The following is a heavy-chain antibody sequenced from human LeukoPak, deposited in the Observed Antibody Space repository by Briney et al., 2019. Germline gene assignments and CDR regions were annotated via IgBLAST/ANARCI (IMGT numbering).Heavy chain of an antibody. D-gene: IGHD6-19*01. J-gene: IGHJ4*02. CDR2: IYYSGST. CDR1: GGSISSSRYY. Sequence: PSETLSLTCTVSGGSISSSRYYWGWIRQPPGKGLEWIGSIYYSGSTYHNPSLKSRVTISVDTSKNQFSLKLSSVTAADTAVYYCARHGSGWYHFDYWGQGTLVTVSS. CDR3: ARHGSGWYHFDY. V-gene: IGHV4-39*01.